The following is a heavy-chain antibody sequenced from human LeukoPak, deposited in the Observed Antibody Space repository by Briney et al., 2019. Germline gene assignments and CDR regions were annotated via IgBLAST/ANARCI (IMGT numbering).Heavy chain of an antibody. CDR2: IYAAGGT. Sequence: GGSLRLACAASGFCVSGNSLNWARQAPGKGLEWVSVIYAAGGTYYADSVKGRFTISRDASTNTLYLQMNSLRVEDTAVYYCARSIVTAGLGPWGQGTLVTVSS. D-gene: IGHD1-26*01. CDR3: ARSIVTAGLGP. CDR1: GFCVSGNS. V-gene: IGHV3-66*02. J-gene: IGHJ5*02.